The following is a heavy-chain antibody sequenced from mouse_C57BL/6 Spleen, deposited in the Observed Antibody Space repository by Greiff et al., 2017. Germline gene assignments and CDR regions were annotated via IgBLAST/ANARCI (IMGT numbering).Heavy chain of an antibody. V-gene: IGHV1-52*01. J-gene: IGHJ1*03. CDR3: ARHGSSLWYFDV. CDR2: IDPSDSET. D-gene: IGHD1-1*01. CDR1: GYTFTSYW. Sequence: VQLQQPGAELVRPGSSVKLSCKASGYTFTSYWMHWVKQRPIQGLEWIGNIDPSDSETHYNQKFKDKATLTVDKSSSTAYMQLSSLTSEDSAVYYCARHGSSLWYFDVWGTGTTVTVSS.